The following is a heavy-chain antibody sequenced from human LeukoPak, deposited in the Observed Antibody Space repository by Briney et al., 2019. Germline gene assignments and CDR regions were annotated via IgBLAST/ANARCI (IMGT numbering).Heavy chain of an antibody. Sequence: GGSLRLSCAASGFTFSSYWMSWVRQAPGKGPEWVANIKQDGNEKYYVDSVKGRFTISRDNTKNSLYLQMNSLRAEDTAVYYCAEGGPYGDYYFDYWGQGTLVTVSS. J-gene: IGHJ4*02. V-gene: IGHV3-7*01. CDR2: IKQDGNEK. D-gene: IGHD4-17*01. CDR3: AEGGPYGDYYFDY. CDR1: GFTFSSYW.